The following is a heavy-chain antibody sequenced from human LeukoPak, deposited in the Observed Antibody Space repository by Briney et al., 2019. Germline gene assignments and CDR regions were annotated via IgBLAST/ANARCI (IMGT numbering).Heavy chain of an antibody. J-gene: IGHJ5*02. CDR1: GYTFTRYD. Sequence: ASVKVSCKASGYTFTRYDINWVRQATGQGLEWMGWVNPNSGNTGYAQKFQGRVTITRNTSISTAYMELSSLRSEDTAVYYCARSVAKGQFDPWGQGTLVTVSS. D-gene: IGHD2-21*01. CDR3: ARSVAKGQFDP. V-gene: IGHV1-8*03. CDR2: VNPNSGNT.